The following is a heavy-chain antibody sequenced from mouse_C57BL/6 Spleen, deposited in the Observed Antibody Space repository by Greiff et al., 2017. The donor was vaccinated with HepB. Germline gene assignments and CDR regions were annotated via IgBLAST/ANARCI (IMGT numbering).Heavy chain of an antibody. CDR1: GYTFTDYY. J-gene: IGHJ4*01. Sequence: VQLQQSGPELVKPGASVKISCKASGYTFTDYYMNWVKQSHGKSLEWIGDINPNNGGTSYNQKFKGKATLTVDKSSSTAYMELRSLTSEDSAVYYCARRDWEGYYAMDYWGQGTSVTVSS. CDR2: INPNNGGT. V-gene: IGHV1-26*01. D-gene: IGHD4-1*01. CDR3: ARRDWEGYYAMDY.